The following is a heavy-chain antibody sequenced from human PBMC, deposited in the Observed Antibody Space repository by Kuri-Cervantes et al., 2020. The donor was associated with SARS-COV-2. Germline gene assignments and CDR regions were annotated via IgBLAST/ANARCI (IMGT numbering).Heavy chain of an antibody. V-gene: IGHV3-9*01. CDR1: GFTFDDYA. D-gene: IGHD6-25*01. CDR3: ASLGSGKGAIDY. J-gene: IGHJ4*02. Sequence: SLKISCAASGFTFDDYAMHWVRQAPGKGLEWVSGISWNSGSIGYAYSVKGRFTISRDNANSSLYLQMNYLGAGDTALYYCASLGSGKGAIDYWGQGTLVTVSS. CDR2: ISWNSGSI.